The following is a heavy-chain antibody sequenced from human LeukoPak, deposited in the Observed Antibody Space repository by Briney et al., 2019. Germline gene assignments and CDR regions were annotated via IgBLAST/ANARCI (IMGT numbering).Heavy chain of an antibody. CDR2: INPSGGST. J-gene: IGHJ4*02. D-gene: IGHD3-22*01. CDR1: GYTFTSYY. V-gene: IGHV1-46*01. Sequence: ASVKVSCKASGYTFTSYYMHWVRQAPGQGLEWMGIINPSGGSTSYAQKFQGRVTMTRDTSTSTVYMELSSLRSEDTAAYYCARLSSGYYFDYWGQGTLVTVSS. CDR3: ARLSSGYYFDY.